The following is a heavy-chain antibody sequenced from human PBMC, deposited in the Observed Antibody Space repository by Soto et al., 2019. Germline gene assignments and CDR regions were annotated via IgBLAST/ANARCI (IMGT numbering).Heavy chain of an antibody. CDR3: PPRPWSSSHFDY. CDR1: GFTFSNAW. Sequence: GGSLRLSCAASGFTFSNAWMSWVRQAPGKGLEWVGRIKSKTDGGTTDYAAPVKGRFTISRDDSKNTLYLQMNSLKTEDTAVYYCPPRPWSSSHFDYWGQGTLVTVSS. CDR2: IKSKTDGGTT. V-gene: IGHV3-15*01. D-gene: IGHD6-13*01. J-gene: IGHJ4*02.